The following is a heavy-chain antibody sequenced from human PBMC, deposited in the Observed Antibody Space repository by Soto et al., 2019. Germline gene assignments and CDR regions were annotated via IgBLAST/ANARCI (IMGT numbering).Heavy chain of an antibody. J-gene: IGHJ6*02. Sequence: QVQLVQSGAEVKKPGASVKVSCKASGYTFTSYGVSWVRQAPGQGLEWMGWISGYNGNTNYAQKLQGRVTMTTDTSTSTAYIELRRRRSDDTAVYYCARAGKYYYGSGSPYYYGMDVWGQGITVTVSS. V-gene: IGHV1-18*04. D-gene: IGHD3-10*01. CDR1: GYTFTSYG. CDR3: ARAGKYYYGSGSPYYYGMDV. CDR2: ISGYNGNT.